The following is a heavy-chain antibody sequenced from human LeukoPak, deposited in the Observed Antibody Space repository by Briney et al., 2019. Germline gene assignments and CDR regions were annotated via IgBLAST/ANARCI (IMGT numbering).Heavy chain of an antibody. J-gene: IGHJ4*02. CDR2: ISAYNGNT. Sequence: ASVKVSCKASGYTFTSYGISWVRQAPGQGLEWMGWISAYNGNTNYAQKLQGRVTMTTDTSTSTAYMELRSLRSDDTAVYYCARDLDSGNNRVDYFDYWGQGTLVTVSS. D-gene: IGHD5-24*01. V-gene: IGHV1-18*01. CDR3: ARDLDSGNNRVDYFDY. CDR1: GYTFTSYG.